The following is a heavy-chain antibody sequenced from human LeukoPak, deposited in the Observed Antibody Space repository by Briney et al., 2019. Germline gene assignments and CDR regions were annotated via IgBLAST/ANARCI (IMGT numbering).Heavy chain of an antibody. CDR2: IIPIFGTA. CDR3: ASATRYYDSSGLFDY. D-gene: IGHD3-22*01. Sequence: EASVKVPCKASGGTFSSYAISWVRQAPGQGLEWMGGIIPIFGTANYAQKFQGRVTITADESTSTAYMELSSLRSEDTAVYYCASATRYYDSSGLFDYWGQGTLVTVSS. J-gene: IGHJ4*02. V-gene: IGHV1-69*13. CDR1: GGTFSSYA.